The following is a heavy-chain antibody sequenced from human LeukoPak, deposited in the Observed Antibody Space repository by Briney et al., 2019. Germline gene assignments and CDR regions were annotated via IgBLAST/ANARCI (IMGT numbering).Heavy chain of an antibody. CDR2: ISYDGSNK. Sequence: PGRSLRLSCAASGFTFSSYGMHWVRQAPGKGLEWVAVISYDGSNKYYADSVKGRFTISRDNSKNTLYLQMNSLRAEDTAVYYCAKEIIAAAGTHAFDIWGQGTMVTVSS. CDR1: GFTFSSYG. J-gene: IGHJ3*02. D-gene: IGHD6-13*01. V-gene: IGHV3-30*18. CDR3: AKEIIAAAGTHAFDI.